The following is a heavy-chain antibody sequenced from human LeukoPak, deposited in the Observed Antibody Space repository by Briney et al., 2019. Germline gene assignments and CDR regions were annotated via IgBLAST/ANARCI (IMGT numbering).Heavy chain of an antibody. CDR2: IYYSGST. Sequence: PSETLSLTCTVSGGSISSGGYYWSWIRQHPGKGLEWIGYIYYSGSTYYNPSLRSRVTISVDTSKNQFSLKLSSVTAADTAVYYCAREDCSGGSCLGEGAFDIWGQGTMVTVSS. D-gene: IGHD2-15*01. J-gene: IGHJ3*02. CDR1: GGSISSGGYY. V-gene: IGHV4-31*03. CDR3: AREDCSGGSCLGEGAFDI.